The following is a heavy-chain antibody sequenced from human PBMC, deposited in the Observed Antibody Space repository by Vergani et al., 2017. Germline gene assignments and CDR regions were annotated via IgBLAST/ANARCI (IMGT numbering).Heavy chain of an antibody. Sequence: QVQLQESGPGLVKPSETLSLTCTVSGGSISSYYWSWIRQPPGKGLEWIGYIYYSGSTNYNPSLKSRVTISVDTSKNQFSLKLSSVTAADTGVYYCARVRETAMATFDYWGQGTLVTVSS. V-gene: IGHV4-59*01. J-gene: IGHJ4*02. CDR3: ARVRETAMATFDY. D-gene: IGHD5-18*01. CDR2: IYYSGST. CDR1: GGSISSYY.